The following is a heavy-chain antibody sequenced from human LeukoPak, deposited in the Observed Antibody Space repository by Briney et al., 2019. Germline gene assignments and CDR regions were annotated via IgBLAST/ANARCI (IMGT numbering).Heavy chain of an antibody. CDR1: GGSISSYY. Sequence: SETLSLTCTVSGGSISSYYWSWIRQPAGKGLEWIGRIYTSGSTNYNPSLKSRVTISIDTSKNQFTLKLNSVTAADTAVYYCARDRGYSYAFDYWGQGTLVTVSS. D-gene: IGHD5-18*01. CDR2: IYTSGST. CDR3: ARDRGYSYAFDY. V-gene: IGHV4-4*07. J-gene: IGHJ4*02.